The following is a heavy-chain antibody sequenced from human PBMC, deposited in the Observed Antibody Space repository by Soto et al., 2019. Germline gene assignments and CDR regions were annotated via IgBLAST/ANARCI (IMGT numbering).Heavy chain of an antibody. J-gene: IGHJ4*02. V-gene: IGHV4-59*01. CDR2: IYYSGST. Sequence: SETLSLTCTVSGGSISSYYWSWIRQPPGKGLEWIGYIYYSGSTNYNPSLKSRVTISVDTSKNQFSLKLSSVTAADTAVYYCARIMNPPVGWHIDYWGQGTLVTVSS. CDR1: GGSISSYY. CDR3: ARIMNPPVGWHIDY. D-gene: IGHD6-19*01.